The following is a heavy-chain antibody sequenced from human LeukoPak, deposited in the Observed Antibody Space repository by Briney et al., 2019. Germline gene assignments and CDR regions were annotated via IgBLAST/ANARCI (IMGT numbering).Heavy chain of an antibody. Sequence: ASVKVSCKASGYTFTSYDINWVRQATGQGLEWMGWMNPNSGNTGHAQKFQGRVTMTRNTSISTAYMELSSLRSEDTAVYYCARGSDDSSGYRGYNWFDPWGQGTLVTVSS. CDR2: MNPNSGNT. CDR1: GYTFTSYD. J-gene: IGHJ5*02. D-gene: IGHD3-22*01. V-gene: IGHV1-8*01. CDR3: ARGSDDSSGYRGYNWFDP.